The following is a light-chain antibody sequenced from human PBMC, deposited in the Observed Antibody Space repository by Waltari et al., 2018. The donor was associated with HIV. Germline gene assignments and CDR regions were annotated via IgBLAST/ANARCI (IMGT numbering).Light chain of an antibody. Sequence: QSVLTQPPSASGTLGQAVTISCFGSPSNIGRNTVNWYQHLPGAAPKLIIFRNHQRPSGVPDRFSGSQSGTSAFLTITGLLSGDEATYYCAAWDASLHVLFGGGTQLTVV. CDR2: RNH. J-gene: IGLJ2*01. CDR3: AAWDASLHVL. CDR1: PSNIGRNT. V-gene: IGLV1-44*01.